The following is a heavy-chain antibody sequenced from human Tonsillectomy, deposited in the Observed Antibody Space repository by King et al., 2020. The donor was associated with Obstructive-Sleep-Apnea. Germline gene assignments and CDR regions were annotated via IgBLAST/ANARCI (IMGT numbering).Heavy chain of an antibody. D-gene: IGHD6-13*01. V-gene: IGHV3-20*01. J-gene: IGHJ4*02. CDR1: GFTFDDYG. CDR3: ASLSGISAAGMLDY. Sequence: VQLVESGGGVVRPGGSLRLSCAASGFTFDDYGMSWVRQAPGKGLEGVSGSNWNGGSTGYADSVKGRFTISRDNAKNSLYLQINSLRAEDTALYHCASLSGISAAGMLDYWGQGTLVTVSS. CDR2: SNWNGGST.